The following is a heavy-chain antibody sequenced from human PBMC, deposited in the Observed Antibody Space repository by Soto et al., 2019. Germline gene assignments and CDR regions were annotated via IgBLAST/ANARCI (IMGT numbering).Heavy chain of an antibody. CDR3: ARINRRGVVVPENYGMDV. V-gene: IGHV4-39*01. Sequence: SETLSLTCTVSGGSISSSSYYWGWIRQPPGKGLEWIGSIYYSGSTYYNPSLTSRVTISVDTSKNQFSLKLSSVTAADTAVYYCARINRRGVVVPENYGMDVWGQGTTVTVSS. CDR1: GGSISSSSYY. CDR2: IYYSGST. J-gene: IGHJ6*02. D-gene: IGHD3-22*01.